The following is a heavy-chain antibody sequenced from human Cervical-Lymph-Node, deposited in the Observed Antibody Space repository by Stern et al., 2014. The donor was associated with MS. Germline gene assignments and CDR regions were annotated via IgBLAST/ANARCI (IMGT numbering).Heavy chain of an antibody. Sequence: QVQLQESGPGLVKPSGTLSLTCAVSGGSISSNNWWSWVRQPPGKGLEWIGEIHPSGSTPYSPSLKSRVTISSDEPQNQISLKVSSVTAADTAVYYCAEAKGAAAFDFWGQGYLVTVSS. CDR3: AEAKGAAAFDF. J-gene: IGHJ4*02. D-gene: IGHD6-13*01. V-gene: IGHV4-4*02. CDR2: IHPSGST. CDR1: GGSISSNNW.